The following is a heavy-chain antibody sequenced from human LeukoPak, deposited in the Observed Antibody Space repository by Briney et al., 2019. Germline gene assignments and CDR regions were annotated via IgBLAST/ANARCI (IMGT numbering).Heavy chain of an antibody. J-gene: IGHJ4*02. CDR1: GFTFSSYA. CDR3: AKAARLGFGELLTFDY. Sequence: PGGSLRLSCAASGFTFSSYAMSWVRQAPGKGLEWVSAISGSGGSTYYADSVKGRFTISRDNSKNTLYLQMNSLRAEDTAVYYCAKAARLGFGELLTFDYWGQGTLVTVSS. CDR2: ISGSGGST. V-gene: IGHV3-23*01. D-gene: IGHD3-10*01.